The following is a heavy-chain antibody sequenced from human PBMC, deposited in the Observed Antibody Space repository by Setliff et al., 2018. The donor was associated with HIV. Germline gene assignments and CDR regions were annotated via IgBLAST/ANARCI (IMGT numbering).Heavy chain of an antibody. CDR1: GGTFSTYS. V-gene: IGHV1-69*05. J-gene: IGHJ3*02. D-gene: IGHD2-2*01. Sequence: SVKVSCKGFGGTFSTYSLSWVRQAPGQGLEWMGGIIPIFGKTNYAQKLQGRLTVTTDTSTGTLYMELSNLRSDDSAVYYCARAGGGATDQAFDIWGQGTMVTVSS. CDR3: ARAGGGATDQAFDI. CDR2: IIPIFGKT.